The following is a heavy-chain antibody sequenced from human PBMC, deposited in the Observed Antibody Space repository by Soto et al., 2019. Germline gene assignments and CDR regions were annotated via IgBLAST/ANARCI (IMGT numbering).Heavy chain of an antibody. CDR1: GFTVSSNY. Sequence: GGSLRLSCAASGFTVSSNYMSWVRQAPGKGLEWVSVIYSGGNTYYPDSVKGRFTISRDDSKNTLYLQMNSLRAEDTAVYYCARATKRGYSYGLYYFDYWGQGTMVTVSS. J-gene: IGHJ4*02. V-gene: IGHV3-53*01. CDR3: ARATKRGYSYGLYYFDY. CDR2: IYSGGNT. D-gene: IGHD5-18*01.